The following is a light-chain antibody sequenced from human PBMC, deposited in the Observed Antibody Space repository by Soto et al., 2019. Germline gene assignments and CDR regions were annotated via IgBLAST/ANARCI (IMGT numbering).Light chain of an antibody. CDR3: KQYDDLLIT. J-gene: IGKJ5*01. V-gene: IGKV1-33*01. CDR1: QDIDKF. CDR2: DVS. Sequence: IQISEFPSWLSASLVERVTMTCQASQDIDKFLNWDQQKPGKPPKLLIDDVSNLATGVPSRFSGRGSGPDFTFTISSLQPEDVATDYCKQYDDLLITFCQGTRLEIK.